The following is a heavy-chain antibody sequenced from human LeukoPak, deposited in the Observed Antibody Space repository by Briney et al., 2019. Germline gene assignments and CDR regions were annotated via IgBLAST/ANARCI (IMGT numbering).Heavy chain of an antibody. Sequence: PGGSLRLSCAASGFTFTCCWMSWVRQTPGKGLEWVASIKQDGREKFYADSVKGRFTISRDNAQNSLYLQVNSLRAEDTAVYYCARGADIVVVPAGLYYFDYWGQGTLVTVSS. CDR3: ARGADIVVVPAGLYYFDY. V-gene: IGHV3-7*01. J-gene: IGHJ4*02. CDR1: GFTFTCCW. CDR2: IKQDGREK. D-gene: IGHD2-2*01.